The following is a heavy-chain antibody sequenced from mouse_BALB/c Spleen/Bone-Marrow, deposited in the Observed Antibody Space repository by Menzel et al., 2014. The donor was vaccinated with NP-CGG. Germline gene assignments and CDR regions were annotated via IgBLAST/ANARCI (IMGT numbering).Heavy chain of an antibody. CDR2: IDPANGNT. J-gene: IGHJ1*01. Sequence: VQLQQSGAELVKPGASVKLSCTASGFNIKDTYMHWVKQRPEQGLEWIGRIDPANGNTKYDPKFQGKATMTADTSSNTAYLQLSSLTSEDTAVYYCARYDYGWYFYVWGAGTTVTVSS. CDR1: GFNIKDTY. D-gene: IGHD1-1*01. CDR3: ARYDYGWYFYV. V-gene: IGHV14-3*02.